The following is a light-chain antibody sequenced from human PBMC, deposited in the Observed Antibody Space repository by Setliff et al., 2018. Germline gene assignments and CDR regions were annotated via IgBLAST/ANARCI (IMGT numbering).Light chain of an antibody. CDR1: TGAVTSNHH. V-gene: IGLV7-43*01. CDR3: LLYSGATVL. CDR2: SST. Sequence: QAVVTQEPSLTVSPGGTITLTCASSTGAVTSNHHPNWIQQKPGQPPRQLIYSSTNKYSWTPARFSGSLLGDKAALTVSGAQPEDEATYYCLLYSGATVLFGGGTQRTVL. J-gene: IGLJ3*02.